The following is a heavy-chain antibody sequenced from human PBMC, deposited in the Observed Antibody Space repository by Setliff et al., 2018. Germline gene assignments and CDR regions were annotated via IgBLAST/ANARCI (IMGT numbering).Heavy chain of an antibody. V-gene: IGHV4-39*07. Sequence: SETLSLTCTVSGGSISRSSYYWGWIRQPPGKGLEWIGSIYHTGTTYYNPSLRSRVTTSADTSKNQFSLKLTSVTAADTAMYYCAGVYGENDLPDIWGQGTMVTVSS. CDR2: IYHTGTT. D-gene: IGHD4-17*01. CDR1: GGSISRSSYY. CDR3: AGVYGENDLPDI. J-gene: IGHJ3*02.